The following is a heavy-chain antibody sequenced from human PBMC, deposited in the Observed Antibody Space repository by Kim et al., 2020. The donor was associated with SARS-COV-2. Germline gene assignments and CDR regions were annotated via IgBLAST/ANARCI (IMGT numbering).Heavy chain of an antibody. J-gene: IGHJ2*01. D-gene: IGHD4-17*01. CDR2: IYYSGST. V-gene: IGHV4-61*01. Sequence: SETLSLTCTVSGGSVSSGSYYWSWIRQPPGKGLEWIGYIYYSGSTNYNPSLKSRVTISVDTSKNQFSLKLSSVTAADTAVYYCARKTTVVTPLILFGYFDLWGRGTLVTVSS. CDR1: GGSVSSGSYY. CDR3: ARKTTVVTPLILFGYFDL.